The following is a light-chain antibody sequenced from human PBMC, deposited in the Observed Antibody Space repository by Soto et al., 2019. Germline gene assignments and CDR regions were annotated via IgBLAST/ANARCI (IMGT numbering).Light chain of an antibody. CDR1: SSGVGAYTS. CDR2: EVN. CDR3: SSYTSDNRDYV. V-gene: IGLV2-14*01. J-gene: IGLJ1*01. Sequence: QSVLTQPASVSGSPGQSITISCTGTSSGVGAYTSVSWYQHHPGKAPKVMIYEVNKRPSGISNRFSGSKSVNTASLTISGLQPEDEAHYYCSSYTSDNRDYVFGTGTQLTVL.